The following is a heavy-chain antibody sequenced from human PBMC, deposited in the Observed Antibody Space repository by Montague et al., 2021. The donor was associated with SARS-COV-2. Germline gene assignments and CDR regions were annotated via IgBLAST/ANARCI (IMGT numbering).Heavy chain of an antibody. CDR3: AKNRAIFWFVEGRESMDA. CDR1: GFSFSNFG. V-gene: IGHV3-30*18. D-gene: IGHD3-10*01. CDR2: ISYDGSVK. J-gene: IGHJ6*02. Sequence: SLRLSCAASGFSFSNFGMHWVRQAPGKGLEWLAVISYDGSVKYYADFLRGRFSISKDNSKNTVYLQMNSLRPEDTAVYFCAKNRAIFWFVEGRESMDAWGQGTTVTVS.